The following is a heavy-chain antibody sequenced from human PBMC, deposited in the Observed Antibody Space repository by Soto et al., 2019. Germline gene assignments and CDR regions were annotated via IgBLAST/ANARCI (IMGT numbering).Heavy chain of an antibody. D-gene: IGHD6-13*01. CDR2: IWYDGSNK. V-gene: IGHV3-33*01. J-gene: IGHJ6*03. CDR3: ARQQLALNYYYYYMDV. CDR1: GFTFSSYG. Sequence: GGSLRLSCAASGFTFSSYGMHWVRQAPGKGLEWVAVIWYDGSNKYYADSVKGRFTISRDNSKNTLYLQMNSLRAEDTAVYYCARQQLALNYYYYYMDVWGKGTTVTVSS.